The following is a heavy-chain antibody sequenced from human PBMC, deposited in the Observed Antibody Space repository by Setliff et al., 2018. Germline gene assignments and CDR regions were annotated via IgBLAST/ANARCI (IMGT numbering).Heavy chain of an antibody. V-gene: IGHV2-5*02. D-gene: IGHD2-2*01. CDR1: GFSLTTSGVG. J-gene: IGHJ4*02. CDR2: IFWDDDK. Sequence: SGPTLVNPTQTLTLTCTFSGFSLTTSGVGVGWVRQPSGKALEWLAIIFWDDDKRYSPSLKNRLTITKDSLKRQVVLTMTNVEPVDTATYYCVHRPGYCFTTTCWNFDYWGQGALVTVSS. CDR3: VHRPGYCFTTTCWNFDY.